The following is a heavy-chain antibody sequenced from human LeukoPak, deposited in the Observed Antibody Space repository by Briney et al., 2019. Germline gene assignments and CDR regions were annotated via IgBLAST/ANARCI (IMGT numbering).Heavy chain of an antibody. D-gene: IGHD3-3*01. Sequence: SETLSLTCTVSGGSISSGSYHWSWIRQPAGKGLEWIGRIYTSGSTNYNPSLKSRVTISVDTSKNQFSLKLSSVTAADTAVYYCARGEYDFWSGPLMDVWGKGTTVTVSS. CDR3: ARGEYDFWSGPLMDV. J-gene: IGHJ6*03. CDR1: GGSISSGSYH. V-gene: IGHV4-61*02. CDR2: IYTSGST.